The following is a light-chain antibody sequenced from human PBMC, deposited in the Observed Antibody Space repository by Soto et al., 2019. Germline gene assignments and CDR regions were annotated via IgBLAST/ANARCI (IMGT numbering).Light chain of an antibody. CDR3: QQYNNWPRT. Sequence: EIVLAQSPGTLSLSPGERATLSCRASQSVTNSFLAWYQQKPGQAPRPLIYGASRRATGIPDRFTGSGSGTDFTLTISRLEPEDFAVYYCQQYNNWPRTFGQGTKVDIK. V-gene: IGKV3-20*01. J-gene: IGKJ1*01. CDR1: QSVTNSF. CDR2: GAS.